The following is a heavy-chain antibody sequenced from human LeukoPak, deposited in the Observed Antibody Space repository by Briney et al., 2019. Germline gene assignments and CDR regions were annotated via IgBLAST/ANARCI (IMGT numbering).Heavy chain of an antibody. CDR3: TRAGILVAGNYCHY. Sequence: ASVKLSCKASGCTFTDYYGHRVRQAPGQGREWMGWIRPNNGGTNYAQKFQGRVTMTRDTSISTAYMDLSRLTYDDTAVYYCTRAGILVAGNYCHYWGQGTVVTVSS. D-gene: IGHD6-19*01. J-gene: IGHJ4*02. CDR2: IRPNNGGT. CDR1: GCTFTDYY. V-gene: IGHV1-2*02.